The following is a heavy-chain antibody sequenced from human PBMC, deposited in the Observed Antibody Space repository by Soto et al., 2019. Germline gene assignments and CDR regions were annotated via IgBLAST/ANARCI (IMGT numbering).Heavy chain of an antibody. CDR3: GRQGGDGYNIDY. D-gene: IGHD3-16*01. V-gene: IGHV5-10-1*03. CDR1: GYQFTNYW. CDR2: IDPSDSYT. J-gene: IGHJ4*02. Sequence: EVQLVQSGGEVKKPGTSLRISCEGSGYQFTNYWINWVRQMPGKGLEWMGRIDPSDSYTNYSPSFEGHVTFLVDKSLSTTYVQWSSLKASDTAMYYCGRQGGDGYNIDYWGQGTLVTVSS.